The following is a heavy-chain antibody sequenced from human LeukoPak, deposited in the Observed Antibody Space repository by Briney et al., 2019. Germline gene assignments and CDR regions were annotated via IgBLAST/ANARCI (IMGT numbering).Heavy chain of an antibody. D-gene: IGHD2-2*01. CDR2: INHSGST. V-gene: IGHV4-34*01. CDR3: ARGKRYCSSTSCYASWFDR. CDR1: GGSFSGYY. J-gene: IGHJ5*02. Sequence: PSGTLSLTCAVSGGSFSGYYWSWIRHPPGKGLEWSGEINHSGSTNYNPSLKSRVTISVDTSKNQFSLKLSSVTAADTAVYYCARGKRYCSSTSCYASWFDRWGQGTLVTVSS.